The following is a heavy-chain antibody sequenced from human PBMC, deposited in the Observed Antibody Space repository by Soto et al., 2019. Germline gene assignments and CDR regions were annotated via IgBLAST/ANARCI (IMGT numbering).Heavy chain of an antibody. CDR1: DASITTYY. V-gene: IGHV4-59*01. CDR3: ASYHPWSGYNPSPEDAFDI. D-gene: IGHD3-3*01. CDR2: MFYSGSS. J-gene: IGHJ3*02. Sequence: SETLSLTCTVSDASITTYYCTWIRQPPGKGLEWIGNMFYSGSSNYNPSLKSRVTLSVDRSKHQFSLKLSSVTAADTAVYYCASYHPWSGYNPSPEDAFDIWGQGTMVTVSS.